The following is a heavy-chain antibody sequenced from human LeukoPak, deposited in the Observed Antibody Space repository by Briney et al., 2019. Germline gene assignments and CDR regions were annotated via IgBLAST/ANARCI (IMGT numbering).Heavy chain of an antibody. CDR1: GYDFANSW. V-gene: IGHV5-51*01. Sequence: GESLKVSCTASGYDFANSWIGWVRQMLGKGLEWMGLIYPRDSDTIYSPSFQGQVTISADKSIRTANLQWSSLTASDTAMYYCARGERAMATRKAGFDYWGQGTLVTVSS. CDR3: ARGERAMATRKAGFDY. D-gene: IGHD5-24*01. CDR2: IYPRDSDT. J-gene: IGHJ4*02.